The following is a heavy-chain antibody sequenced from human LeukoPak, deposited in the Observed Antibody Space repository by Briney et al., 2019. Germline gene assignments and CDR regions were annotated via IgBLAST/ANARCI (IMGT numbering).Heavy chain of an antibody. CDR1: GGSISFYY. CDR3: ARNGQGDYDILTGYYPYYFDY. V-gene: IGHV4-59*08. J-gene: IGHJ4*02. CDR2: IYYSGRT. D-gene: IGHD3-9*01. Sequence: PSETLSLTCTVSGGSISFYYWSWIRQPPGEGLEWIGYIYYSGRTNYNPSLKSRVTISVDTSKDQFSLKLSSVTAADTAVYYCARNGQGDYDILTGYYPYYFDYWGQGTLVTVSS.